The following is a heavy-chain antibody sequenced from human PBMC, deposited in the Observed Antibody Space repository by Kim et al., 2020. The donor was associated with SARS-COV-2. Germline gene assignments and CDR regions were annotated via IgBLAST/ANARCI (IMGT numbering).Heavy chain of an antibody. CDR1: GGSISSYY. V-gene: IGHV4-59*01. CDR2: IYYSGST. CDR3: ARRDSSSWYGVFDP. D-gene: IGHD6-13*01. Sequence: SETLSLTCTVSGGSISSYYWSWIRQPPGKGLEWIGYIYYSGSTNYNPSLKSRVTISVDTSKNQFSLKLSSVTAADTAVYYCARRDSSSWYGVFDPWGQGTLVTVSS. J-gene: IGHJ5*02.